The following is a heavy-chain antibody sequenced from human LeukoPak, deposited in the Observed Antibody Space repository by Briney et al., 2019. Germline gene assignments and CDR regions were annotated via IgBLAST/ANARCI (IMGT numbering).Heavy chain of an antibody. CDR1: GYTFTGYC. CDR3: AKEYSSGWSRFDY. Sequence: ASVKVSCKASGYTFTGYCIHWVRQAPGQGLEWMGWINPNSGGTNYAQKFQGRVTMTRDTSISTAYMELSRLISDDTAVYYCAKEYSSGWSRFDYWGQGTLVTVSS. J-gene: IGHJ4*02. CDR2: INPNSGGT. D-gene: IGHD6-19*01. V-gene: IGHV1-2*02.